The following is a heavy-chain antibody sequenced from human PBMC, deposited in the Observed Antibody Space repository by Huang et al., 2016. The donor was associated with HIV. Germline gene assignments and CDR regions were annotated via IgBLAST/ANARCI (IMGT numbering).Heavy chain of an antibody. Sequence: QITLKESGPTLVKPTQTLTLTCTFSGFSLTSSGVAVGWLRQPPGKALEWLARIYWDNEERFSPSLKTRLTITKDTPKNEVVLTMTNMDPVDTATYYCVHRLRYGKWYVDYWGQGVLVTVSS. CDR2: IYWDNEE. CDR3: VHRLRYGKWYVDY. D-gene: IGHD6-13*01. CDR1: GFSLTSSGVA. V-gene: IGHV2-5*02. J-gene: IGHJ4*02.